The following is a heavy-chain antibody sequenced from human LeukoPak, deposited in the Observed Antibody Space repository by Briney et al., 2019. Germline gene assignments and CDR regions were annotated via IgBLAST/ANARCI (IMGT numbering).Heavy chain of an antibody. CDR3: ARDTVTTGYYYYGMDV. D-gene: IGHD4-17*01. Sequence: SETLSLTCTVSGGSISSYYWSWIRQPAGKGLEWIGRIYTSGSTNYNPSLKSRVTMSVDTPKNQFSLKLSSVTAADTAVYYCARDTVTTGYYYYGMDVWGQGTTVTVSS. V-gene: IGHV4-4*07. CDR2: IYTSGST. CDR1: GGSISSYY. J-gene: IGHJ6*02.